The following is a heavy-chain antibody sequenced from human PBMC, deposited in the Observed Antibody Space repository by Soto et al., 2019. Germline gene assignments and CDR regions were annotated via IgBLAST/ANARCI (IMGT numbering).Heavy chain of an antibody. CDR2: ISSNTLDT. Sequence: GSLRLSCEASEFTFRQYAMSWVRQAPGKGLEWVSAISSNTLDTFYADSVRGRFTISRDNSKKTLYLQMNSLRVEDTAIYYCARDLRSWNDFLWTMWGPGT. V-gene: IGHV3-23*01. CDR3: ARDLRSWNDFLWTM. D-gene: IGHD1-1*01. J-gene: IGHJ4*02. CDR1: EFTFRQYA.